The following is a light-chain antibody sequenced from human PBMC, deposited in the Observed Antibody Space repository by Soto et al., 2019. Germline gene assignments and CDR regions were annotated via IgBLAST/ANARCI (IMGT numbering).Light chain of an antibody. CDR2: EVS. V-gene: IGLV2-8*01. CDR1: SSDVGGYNY. Sequence: QSVLTQPPSASGSPGQSVTISCTGTSSDVGGYNYVSWYQQHPGKAPKLFISEVSKRPSGVPDRFSGSKSGNTASLTVSGLQTEDEADYYCTSFAGSNNLVFGGGTKLTVL. CDR3: TSFAGSNNLV. J-gene: IGLJ2*01.